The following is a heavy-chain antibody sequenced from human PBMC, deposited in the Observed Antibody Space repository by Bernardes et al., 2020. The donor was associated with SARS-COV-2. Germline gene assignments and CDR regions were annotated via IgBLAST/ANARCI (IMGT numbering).Heavy chain of an antibody. D-gene: IGHD6-6*01. V-gene: IGHV4-59*01. J-gene: IGHJ3*02. CDR2: IHYSGNT. CDR3: AREAYSSSDNAFDT. CDR1: GGSISNYY. Sequence: LSLTCTVSGGSISNYYWSWIRQPPGKGLEWIGYIHYSGNTIYNPSLKSRVTISVDTSKNQFSLKLSSVTAADTAVYYCAREAYSSSDNAFDTWGQGTMVTVSS.